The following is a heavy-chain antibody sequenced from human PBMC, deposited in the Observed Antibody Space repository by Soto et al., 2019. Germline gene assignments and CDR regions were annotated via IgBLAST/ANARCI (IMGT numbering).Heavy chain of an antibody. V-gene: IGHV1-18*01. CDR3: ARQGSWPYYYYGLDV. CDR2: ISTYNGDT. CDR1: GSTFTTSG. D-gene: IGHD1-26*01. J-gene: IGHJ6*02. Sequence: QVQLVQSGPEVRKPGASVKVSCEASGSTFTTSGISCVRQVPGQGLEWMGWISTYNGDTNSAQNFQGRGLMTADTSTGTAYMELMSLKSDYTAVYYCARQGSWPYYYYGLDVWGQGTTVTVSS.